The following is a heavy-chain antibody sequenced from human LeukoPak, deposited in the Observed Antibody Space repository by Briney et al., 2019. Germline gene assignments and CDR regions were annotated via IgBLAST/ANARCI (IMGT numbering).Heavy chain of an antibody. J-gene: IGHJ4*02. V-gene: IGHV3-7*01. CDR2: INPAGTET. CDR1: GFSFRAYW. D-gene: IGHD2-15*01. CDR3: ARFGYVAAVDL. Sequence: PGGSLRLSCAASGFSFRAYWMTWVRQAPGTGLEWVANINPAGTETYYVDPVKGRFTISRDNAKNLLYLQMNSLRAEDTAVYYCARFGYVAAVDLWGQGTLVTVSS.